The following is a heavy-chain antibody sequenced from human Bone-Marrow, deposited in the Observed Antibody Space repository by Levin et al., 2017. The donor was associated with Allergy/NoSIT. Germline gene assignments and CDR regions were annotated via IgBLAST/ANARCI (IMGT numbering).Heavy chain of an antibody. CDR2: ISYDGSNK. D-gene: IGHD4-23*01. CDR1: GFTFSSYG. J-gene: IGHJ4*02. Sequence: PGGSLRLSCAASGFTFSSYGMHWVRQAPGKGLEWVAVISYDGSNKYYADSVKGRFTISRDNSKNTLYLQMNSLRAEDTAVYYCAKGTPATVVKWGGYFDYWGQGTLVTVSS. CDR3: AKGTPATVVKWGGYFDY. V-gene: IGHV3-30*18.